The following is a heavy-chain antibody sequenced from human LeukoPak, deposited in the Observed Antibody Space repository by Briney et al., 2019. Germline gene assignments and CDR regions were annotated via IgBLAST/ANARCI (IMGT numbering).Heavy chain of an antibody. D-gene: IGHD2-2*01. CDR2: INWNGGST. Sequence: GGSLRLSCAASGFTFDDYGMSWVRQAPGKGLEWVSGINWNGGSTGYADSVKGRFTISRDNAKNSLYLQINSLRAEDTALYYCARDYCSSTCGYFDYWGQGTLVTVSS. V-gene: IGHV3-20*04. J-gene: IGHJ4*02. CDR1: GFTFDDYG. CDR3: ARDYCSSTCGYFDY.